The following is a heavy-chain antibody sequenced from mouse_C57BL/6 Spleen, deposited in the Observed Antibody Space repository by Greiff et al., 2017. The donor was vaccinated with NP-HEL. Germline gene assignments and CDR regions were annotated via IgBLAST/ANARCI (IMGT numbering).Heavy chain of an antibody. V-gene: IGHV5-17*01. J-gene: IGHJ1*03. CDR1: GFTFSDYG. D-gene: IGHD1-1*01. CDR2: ISSGSSTI. Sequence: EVKLVESGGGLVKPGGSLKLSCAASGFTFSDYGMHWVRQAPEKGLEWVAYISSGSSTIYYVDTVKGRFTISSANAKNTLFLQMTSLRSEDTAMYYCARPSYYYGSSYEYFDVWGTGTTVTVSS. CDR3: ARPSYYYGSSYEYFDV.